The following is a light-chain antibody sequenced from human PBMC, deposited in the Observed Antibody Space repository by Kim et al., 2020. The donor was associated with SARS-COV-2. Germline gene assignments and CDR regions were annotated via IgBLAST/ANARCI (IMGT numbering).Light chain of an antibody. J-gene: IGKJ4*01. Sequence: ERVMTQSPATLSVSPGERATLSCRASGSIKTNLAWYQQRPGQAHRLLIYGAFTRATDIPARFSGSGSGTEFTLTINGLQSEDIAVYYWQQYNKWPLTFGEGTKVDIK. CDR1: GSIKTN. CDR3: QQYNKWPLT. CDR2: GAF. V-gene: IGKV3-15*01.